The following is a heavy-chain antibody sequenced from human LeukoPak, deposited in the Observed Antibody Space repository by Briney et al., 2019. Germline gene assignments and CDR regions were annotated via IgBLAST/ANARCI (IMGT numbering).Heavy chain of an antibody. Sequence: SQTLSLTCTVSGGSISSGVSYWTWIRQPPGKGLEWIGYVSYSGSTYYNPSLQSRVNIAGDTSKNQFSLKLSSVTAADTAVYYCARDYYYGMDVWGQGTTVTVSS. V-gene: IGHV4-30-4*01. CDR2: VSYSGST. CDR3: ARDYYYGMDV. CDR1: GGSISSGVSY. J-gene: IGHJ6*02.